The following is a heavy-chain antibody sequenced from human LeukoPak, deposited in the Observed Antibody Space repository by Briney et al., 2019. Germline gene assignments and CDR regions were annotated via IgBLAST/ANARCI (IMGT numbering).Heavy chain of an antibody. J-gene: IGHJ4*02. D-gene: IGHD3-9*01. Sequence: ASVKVSCKASGYTFTGYYMHWVRQAPGQGLEWMGWISAYNGNTNYAQKLQGRVTMTTDTSTSTAYMELRSLRSDDTAVYYCARGATGYDILTGYYRSLGVWGYYFDYWGQGTLVTVSS. V-gene: IGHV1-18*04. CDR3: ARGATGYDILTGYYRSLGVWGYYFDY. CDR1: GYTFTGYY. CDR2: ISAYNGNT.